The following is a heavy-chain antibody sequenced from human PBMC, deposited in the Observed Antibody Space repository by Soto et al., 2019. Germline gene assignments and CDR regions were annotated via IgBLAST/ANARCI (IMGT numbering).Heavy chain of an antibody. CDR1: GLPHSSFA. V-gene: IGHV3-23*05. Sequence: GGSLRLSCTASGLPHSSFAMMWVRQAPGKGLECVSGIYGSGRGIEYADSVKGRFTISRDNSKNTVYLQITDLRADDTAVYYCAKDAVYNDGLRLMDHWGQGTQVTVSS. CDR3: AKDAVYNDGLRLMDH. J-gene: IGHJ4*02. D-gene: IGHD3-16*01. CDR2: IYGSGRGI.